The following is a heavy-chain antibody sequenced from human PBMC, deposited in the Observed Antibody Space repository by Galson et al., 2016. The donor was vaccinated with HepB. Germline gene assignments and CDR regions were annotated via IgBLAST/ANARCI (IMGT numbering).Heavy chain of an antibody. J-gene: IGHJ5*02. CDR2: INSYNGNT. CDR3: ARADGYSFFSRFDP. V-gene: IGHV1-18*01. D-gene: IGHD5-24*01. CDR1: GYTFTRYG. Sequence: CKASGYTFTRYGISWVRQAPGQGLEWMAWINSYNGNTNYGQKFQDRVTVTTDTSTSTAYMELRSLRSDDTAVYYCARADGYSFFSRFDPWGQGTLVTVSS.